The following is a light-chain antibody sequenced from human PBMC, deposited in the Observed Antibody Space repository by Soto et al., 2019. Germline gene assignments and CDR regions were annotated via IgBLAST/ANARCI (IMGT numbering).Light chain of an antibody. J-gene: IGKJ1*01. Sequence: IVLTQSPGTLSLSPGERATLSYRASQNVDSNYLAWYQQKPGQAPRIISFAASGRATGIPDRFSGSGSGTDFSLTIRRLEPDDFAVYYCQKYGNFWTFGQGTKVDI. CDR1: QNVDSNY. CDR3: QKYGNFWT. CDR2: AAS. V-gene: IGKV3-20*01.